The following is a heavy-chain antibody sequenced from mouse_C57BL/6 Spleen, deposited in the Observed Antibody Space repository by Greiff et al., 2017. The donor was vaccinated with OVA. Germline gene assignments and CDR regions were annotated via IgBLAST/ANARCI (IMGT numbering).Heavy chain of an antibody. D-gene: IGHD2-4*01. CDR3: ARFVDYDYDQAWFAY. V-gene: IGHV1-26*01. Sequence: EVQLQQSGPELVKPGASVKISCKASGYTFTDYYMNWVKQSHGKSLEWIGDINPNNGGTSYNQKFKGKATLTVEKSSSTAYMELRSLTSEDSAVYYCARFVDYDYDQAWFAYWGQGTLVTVSA. CDR1: GYTFTDYY. J-gene: IGHJ3*01. CDR2: INPNNGGT.